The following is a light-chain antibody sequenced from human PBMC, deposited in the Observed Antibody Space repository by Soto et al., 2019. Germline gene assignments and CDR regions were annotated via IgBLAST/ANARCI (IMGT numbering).Light chain of an antibody. CDR1: SSNIGSNT. J-gene: IGLJ2*01. V-gene: IGLV1-44*01. Sequence: QSALTQPPSASGTPGQRVTISCSGSSSNIGSNTVNWYQQVPGTAPKLLIYSNNQRPSRVPDRFSGSKSGTSASLAISGLRSEDEADYFCAAWDDSLKDVVFGGRTKLTVL. CDR3: AAWDDSLKDVV. CDR2: SNN.